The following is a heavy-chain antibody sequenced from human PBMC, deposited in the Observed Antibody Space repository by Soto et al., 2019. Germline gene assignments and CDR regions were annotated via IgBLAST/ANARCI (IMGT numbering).Heavy chain of an antibody. D-gene: IGHD1-26*01. CDR3: ARQSVGGSTGYYFDY. Sequence: PGESLKISCKGSGYSFTNYWIGWVRQMPGKGLEWMGIIYPGDSDTRYSPSFQGQVPISADKSISTAYLQWSSLKASDTAMYCCARQSVGGSTGYYFDYWRQGTLVTVSS. V-gene: IGHV5-51*01. CDR1: GYSFTNYW. J-gene: IGHJ4*02. CDR2: IYPGDSDT.